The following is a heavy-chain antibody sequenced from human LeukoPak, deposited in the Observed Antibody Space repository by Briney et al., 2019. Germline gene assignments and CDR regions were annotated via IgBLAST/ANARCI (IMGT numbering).Heavy chain of an antibody. CDR1: GYTFTGYY. D-gene: IGHD3-10*01. V-gene: IGHV1-2*02. CDR3: AVPYYYGSGSRSGWFDP. Sequence: GASVKVSCKASGYTFTGYYMHWVRQAPGQGLEWMGWINPNSGGTNYAQKFQGRVTMTRDTSISTAYMELSRLRSDDTAVYYCAVPYYYGSGSRSGWFDPWGQGTLVTVSS. J-gene: IGHJ5*02. CDR2: INPNSGGT.